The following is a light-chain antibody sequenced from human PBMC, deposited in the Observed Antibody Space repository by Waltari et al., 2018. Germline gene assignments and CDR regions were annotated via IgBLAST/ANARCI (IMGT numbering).Light chain of an antibody. Sequence: EIVLTQSPATLSLSPGERATLSCRASQSVSSSLGWYQQRPGQAPRLLIYDASSRATGIPARFSVSGSGTDFTLTISSLEPEDFAVYYCQQRSKWPITFGQGTRLEIK. CDR3: QQRSKWPIT. V-gene: IGKV3-11*01. CDR2: DAS. J-gene: IGKJ5*01. CDR1: QSVSSS.